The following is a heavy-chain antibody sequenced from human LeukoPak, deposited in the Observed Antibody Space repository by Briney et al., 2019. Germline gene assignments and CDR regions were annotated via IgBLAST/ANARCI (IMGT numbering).Heavy chain of an antibody. CDR1: GYSFTNYW. D-gene: IGHD5-18*01. V-gene: IGHV5-51*01. CDR3: ARQGQLGHDAFDI. Sequence: GESPKIFCKGSGYSFTNYWIGWGRQMPGKGLEWMGIIYPGDSDTRYSPSFQGQVTISADKSISTAYLQWSSLKASDTAMYHCARQGQLGHDAFDIWGQGTMVTVSS. CDR2: IYPGDSDT. J-gene: IGHJ3*02.